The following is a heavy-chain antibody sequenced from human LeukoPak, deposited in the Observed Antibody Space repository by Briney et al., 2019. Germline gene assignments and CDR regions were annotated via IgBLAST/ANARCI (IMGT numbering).Heavy chain of an antibody. Sequence: PSETLSLTCTVSGGSISSHYWSWLRQPPGKGLEWIGYIYYSGSTNYNPSLKSRVTISVDTSKNQFSLKLSSVTAADTAVYYCASASGVYSSSWNLFDYWGQGTLVTVSS. CDR2: IYYSGST. J-gene: IGHJ4*02. D-gene: IGHD6-13*01. CDR3: ASASGVYSSSWNLFDY. V-gene: IGHV4-59*11. CDR1: GGSISSHY.